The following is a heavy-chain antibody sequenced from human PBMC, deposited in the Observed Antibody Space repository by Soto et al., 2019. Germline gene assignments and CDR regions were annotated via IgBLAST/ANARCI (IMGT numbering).Heavy chain of an antibody. V-gene: IGHV4-34*01. J-gene: IGHJ6*02. CDR3: VRGQPHRITIFEVVIRSYDYGMDV. Sequence: QVQLQQWGAGLLKPSETLSLTCAVYGGSFTGYYWTWIRQTPGKGLEWIGEINYRGSTYYNPSLESRITMAVYTSKNQFSLKLSSVTAADTAVYFCVRGQPHRITIFEVVIRSYDYGMDVWGQGTTVTVSS. D-gene: IGHD3-3*01. CDR1: GGSFTGYY. CDR2: INYRGST.